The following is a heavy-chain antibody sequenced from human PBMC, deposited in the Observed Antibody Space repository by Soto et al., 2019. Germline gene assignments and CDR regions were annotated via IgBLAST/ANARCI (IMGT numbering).Heavy chain of an antibody. J-gene: IGHJ5*02. CDR3: ARPKTIGAAAGKGWFDP. CDR1: GGSISSGYYF. D-gene: IGHD6-13*01. Sequence: SETLSLTCTVSGGSISSGYYFCTWIRQPPGKGLEWIGSIFYTGSTYYSPSLKGRLTISVDPSKNQFSLKLTYVTAADTAMYYCARPKTIGAAAGKGWFDPWGQGTLVTVSS. V-gene: IGHV4-39*01. CDR2: IFYTGST.